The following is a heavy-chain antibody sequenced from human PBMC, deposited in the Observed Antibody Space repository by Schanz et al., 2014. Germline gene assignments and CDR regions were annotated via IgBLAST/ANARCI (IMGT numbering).Heavy chain of an antibody. J-gene: IGHJ4*02. CDR2: INTASGNT. CDR1: GYTFTDYP. CDR3: ARDQSPYTNSSDVRYFDY. Sequence: QVQLVQSGAEVKKPGASVKVSCKTSGYTFTDYPINWVRQAPGRRLEWMGWINTASGNTRYSEAFQGRVTMTRDTSATTAYMDLRSLRSDDTAVYYCARDQSPYTNSSDVRYFDYWGQGSLXTVAS. V-gene: IGHV1-3*04. D-gene: IGHD6-6*01.